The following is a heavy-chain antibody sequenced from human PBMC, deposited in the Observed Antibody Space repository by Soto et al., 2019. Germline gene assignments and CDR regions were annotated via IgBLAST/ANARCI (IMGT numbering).Heavy chain of an antibody. CDR1: GGSFSGYY. D-gene: IGHD3-10*01. Sequence: PSETLSLTCAVYGGSFSGYYWSWIRQPPGKGLEWIGEINHSGSTNYNPSLKSRVTISVDTSRNQLSLKLSSVTAADTAVYYCARVSPDMVRGVIKAYYYYYYMDVWGKGTTVTVSS. J-gene: IGHJ6*03. CDR3: ARVSPDMVRGVIKAYYYYYYMDV. V-gene: IGHV4-34*01. CDR2: INHSGST.